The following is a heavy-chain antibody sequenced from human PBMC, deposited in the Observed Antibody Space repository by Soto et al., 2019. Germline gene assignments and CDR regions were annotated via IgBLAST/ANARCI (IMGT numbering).Heavy chain of an antibody. J-gene: IGHJ2*01. V-gene: IGHV4-39*01. D-gene: IGHD4-4*01. CDR3: ARNTVTTTPGYFDL. CDR2: IYYSGST. Sequence: QLQLQESGPGLVKPSETLSLTCTVSGGSISSSSYYWGWIRQPPGKGLEWIGSIYYSGSTYYNPSLKSRVTISVDASKNQFSLKLSSVTAADTAVYYCARNTVTTTPGYFDLWGRGTLVTVSS. CDR1: GGSISSSSYY.